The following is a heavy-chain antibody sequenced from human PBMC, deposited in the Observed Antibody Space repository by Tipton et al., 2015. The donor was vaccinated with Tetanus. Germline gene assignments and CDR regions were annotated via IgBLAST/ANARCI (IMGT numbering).Heavy chain of an antibody. V-gene: IGHV5-51*03. CDR1: GYYFTTHY. CDR3: ARLSPPTPYSNFWGGPDY. D-gene: IGHD3-3*01. CDR2: IYPHDSDT. Sequence: QLVQSGAEVKKPGESLTISCEVSGYYFTTHYIGWVRQMPGKGLEWMGIIYPHDSDTRYSPSFQGQVTISADKSMSTAYLHWSSLKASDTAMYYCARLSPPTPYSNFWGGPDYWGQGTLVTVSS. J-gene: IGHJ4*02.